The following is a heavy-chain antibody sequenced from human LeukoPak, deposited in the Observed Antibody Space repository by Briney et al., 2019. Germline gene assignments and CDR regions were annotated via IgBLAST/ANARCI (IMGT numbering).Heavy chain of an antibody. J-gene: IGHJ4*02. V-gene: IGHV3-23*01. Sequence: GGSLRLSCAASGFTFSSYAMSWVGQAPGKGLEWVSAISGSGGSTYYADSVKGRFTISRDNSKNTLYLQMNSLRAEDTAVYYCAKYQSGLLRGVHFDYWGQGTLVTVSS. D-gene: IGHD2-2*01. CDR3: AKYQSGLLRGVHFDY. CDR1: GFTFSSYA. CDR2: ISGSGGST.